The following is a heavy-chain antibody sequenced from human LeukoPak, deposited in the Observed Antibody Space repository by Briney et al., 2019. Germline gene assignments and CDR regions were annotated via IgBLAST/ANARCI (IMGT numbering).Heavy chain of an antibody. Sequence: GRSLRLSCAASGFTFSSYGMHWVRQAPGKGLEWVAVISYDGSNEYYADSVKGRFTISRDNSKNTLYLQMNSLRAEDTAVYYCARERWSGYDFHGRAFDYWGQGTLVTVSS. CDR1: GFTFSSYG. J-gene: IGHJ4*02. D-gene: IGHD5-12*01. CDR3: ARERWSGYDFHGRAFDY. CDR2: ISYDGSNE. V-gene: IGHV3-30*03.